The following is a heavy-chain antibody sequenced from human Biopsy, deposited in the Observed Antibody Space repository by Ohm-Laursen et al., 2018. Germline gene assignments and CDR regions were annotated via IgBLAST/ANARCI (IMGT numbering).Heavy chain of an antibody. CDR3: ARQDGYLGYEY. Sequence: GTLSLTCTLSGASVRSHFLTWIRQPPGKGLQWIGSISNSGTTKSSPSLRSRVTFSMGTSKRQFPLKMSFVTAADTAVYYCARQDGYLGYEYWGQGALVTVSS. J-gene: IGHJ4*02. CDR2: ISNSGTT. D-gene: IGHD5-24*01. CDR1: GASVRSHF. V-gene: IGHV4-59*08.